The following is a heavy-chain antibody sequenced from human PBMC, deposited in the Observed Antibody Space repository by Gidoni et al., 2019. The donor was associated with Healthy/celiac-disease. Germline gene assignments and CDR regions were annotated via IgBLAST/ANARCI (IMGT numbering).Heavy chain of an antibody. V-gene: IGHV3-43D*03. CDR1: GFTFDVYA. J-gene: IGHJ4*02. Sequence: EVQLVESGGVVVQPGGSLRLSCAAPGFTFDVYAMHWVRQAPGKGLGWVSLISWDGGSTYYADSVKGRFTISRDNSKNSLYLQMNSLRAEDTALYYCAKASYDSSGYYPDYWGQGTLVTVSS. CDR2: ISWDGGST. D-gene: IGHD3-22*01. CDR3: AKASYDSSGYYPDY.